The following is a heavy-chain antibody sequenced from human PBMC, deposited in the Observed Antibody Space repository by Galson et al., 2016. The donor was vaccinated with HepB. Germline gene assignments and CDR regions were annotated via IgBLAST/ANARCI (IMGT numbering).Heavy chain of an antibody. V-gene: IGHV1-18*01. CDR3: ARDPSINVGILNI. J-gene: IGHJ3*02. CDR2: ISPYTGDT. D-gene: IGHD3-3*01. Sequence: SVKVSCKASGYTFTRFGIHWVRQAPGQGLEWMAWISPYTGDTNYAQKFQGRVTMTTDTSTGTAYMELRSLRSDDTAVYYCARDPSINVGILNIWGQGTMVTVSS. CDR1: GYTFTRFG.